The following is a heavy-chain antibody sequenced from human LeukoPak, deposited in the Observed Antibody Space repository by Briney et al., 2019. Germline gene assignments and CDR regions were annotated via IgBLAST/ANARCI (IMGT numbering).Heavy chain of an antibody. CDR3: ARFRVKGYYDSGAWGSYYFDY. CDR2: IYSGGST. CDR1: GFTFSSNY. J-gene: IGHJ4*02. D-gene: IGHD3-22*01. V-gene: IGHV3-66*01. Sequence: GGSLRLSCAASGFTFSSNYMSWVRQAPGKGLEWVSVIYSGGSTYYADSVKGRFTISRDNSKNTLYLQMNSLRAEDTAVYYCARFRVKGYYDSGAWGSYYFDYWGQGTLVTVSS.